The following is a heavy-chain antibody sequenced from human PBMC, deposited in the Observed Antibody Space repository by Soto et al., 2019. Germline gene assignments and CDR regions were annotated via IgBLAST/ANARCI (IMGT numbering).Heavy chain of an antibody. J-gene: IGHJ4*02. V-gene: IGHV3-66*01. D-gene: IGHD3-16*01. CDR2: IYSGGST. CDR3: ARDPWAADY. Sequence: GGSLRLSCAASGFTFSSYAMSWVRQAPGKGLEWVSAIYSGGSTFYADSVRGRFTISRDNSKNTVNLQMNSLRAEVTAVYYCARDPWAADYWGQGTLVTVSS. CDR1: GFTFSSYA.